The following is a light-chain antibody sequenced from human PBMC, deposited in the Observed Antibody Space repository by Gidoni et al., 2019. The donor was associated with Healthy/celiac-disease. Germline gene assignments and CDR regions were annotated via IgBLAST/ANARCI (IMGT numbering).Light chain of an antibody. J-gene: IGLJ2*01. V-gene: IGLV1-44*01. CDR2: SNN. Sequence: QSVLTQPPSASGTPGQGVTIPCSGSSSNIGSNTVNWYQQLPGTAPKLLIYSNNQRPSGVPDRFSGSKSGTSASLAISGLQSEDEADYYCAAWDDSLNGVVFGGGTKLTVL. CDR1: SSNIGSNT. CDR3: AAWDDSLNGVV.